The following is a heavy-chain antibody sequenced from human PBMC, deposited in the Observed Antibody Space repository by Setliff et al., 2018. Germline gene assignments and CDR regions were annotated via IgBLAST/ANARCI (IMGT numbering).Heavy chain of an antibody. J-gene: IGHJ4*02. D-gene: IGHD6-6*01. V-gene: IGHV3-9*01. CDR1: GFKFDDHV. CDR2: ITWNSEK. CDR3: ARLVDEGQYYFDY. Sequence: GGSLRLSCVASGFKFDDHVMYWVRQVPGKGLEWVAGITWNSEKYYVDSVKGRFTISRDNAKNSLYLQMNSLRAEDTAVYYCARLVDEGQYYFDYWGQGTLVTVPQ.